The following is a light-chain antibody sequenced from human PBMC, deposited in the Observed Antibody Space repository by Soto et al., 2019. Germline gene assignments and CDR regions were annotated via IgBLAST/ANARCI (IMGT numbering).Light chain of an antibody. CDR3: QQYGSSPWT. J-gene: IGKJ1*01. Sequence: EIVMTQSPATLSVSPGERATLSCRASQSMGSNLAWYQQKRGQAPRLLIYGASTRATGIPARFSGSGSGTDFTLTISRLEPEDSAVYYCQQYGSSPWTFGQGTKVDIK. V-gene: IGKV3-15*01. CDR1: QSMGSN. CDR2: GAS.